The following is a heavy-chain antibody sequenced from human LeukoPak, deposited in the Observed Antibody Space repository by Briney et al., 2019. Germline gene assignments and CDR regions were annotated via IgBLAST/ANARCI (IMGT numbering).Heavy chain of an antibody. V-gene: IGHV4-39*01. Sequence: SETLSLTCTVSGGSSSISSYYWGWIRQAPGKGLEWIGSVYYNGRTYYTPSLKSRVTISVDTSKNQFSLKLSSVTAADTAVYYCARLGGVYSSGWPYFDYWGQGTLVTVSS. CDR2: VYYNGRT. D-gene: IGHD6-19*01. CDR3: ARLGGVYSSGWPYFDY. CDR1: GGSSSISSYY. J-gene: IGHJ4*02.